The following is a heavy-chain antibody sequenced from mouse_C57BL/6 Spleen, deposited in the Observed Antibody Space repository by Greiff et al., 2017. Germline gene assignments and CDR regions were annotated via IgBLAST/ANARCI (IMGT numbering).Heavy chain of an antibody. CDR3: ARGQLRLEGYAMDY. CDR1: GFSLTSYG. D-gene: IGHD3-2*02. CDR2: IWSGGST. Sequence: VKLMESGPGLVQPSQSLSITCTVSGFSLTSYGVHWVRQSPGKGLEWLGVIWSGGSTDYNAAFISRLSISKDNSKSQVFFKMNSLQADDTARYYCARGQLRLEGYAMDYWGQGTSVTVSS. V-gene: IGHV2-2*01. J-gene: IGHJ4*01.